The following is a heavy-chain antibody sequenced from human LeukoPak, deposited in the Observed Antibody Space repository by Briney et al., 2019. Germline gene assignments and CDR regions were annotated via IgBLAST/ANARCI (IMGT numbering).Heavy chain of an antibody. J-gene: IGHJ3*02. Sequence: GGSLRLSCAASGFTVSSNYMSWVRQAPGKGLEWVSVIYSGGGTYYADSVKGRFTISRDNSKNTLYLQMNSLRAEDTAVYYCARDREVGAFDIWGQGTMVTVSS. D-gene: IGHD1-26*01. CDR1: GFTVSSNY. CDR3: ARDREVGAFDI. CDR2: IYSGGGT. V-gene: IGHV3-53*01.